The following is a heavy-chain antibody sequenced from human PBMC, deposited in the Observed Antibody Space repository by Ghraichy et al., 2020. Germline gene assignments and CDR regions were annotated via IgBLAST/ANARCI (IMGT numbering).Heavy chain of an antibody. CDR3: ARVPGYYYDSSGYKDY. Sequence: GSLRLSCAASGFTFSSYSMNWVRQAPGKGLEWVSSISSSSSYIYYADSVKGRFTISRDNAKNSLYLQMNSLRAEDTALYYCARVPGYYYDSSGYKDYWGQGTLVTVSS. V-gene: IGHV3-21*01. J-gene: IGHJ4*02. D-gene: IGHD3-22*01. CDR2: ISSSSSYI. CDR1: GFTFSSYS.